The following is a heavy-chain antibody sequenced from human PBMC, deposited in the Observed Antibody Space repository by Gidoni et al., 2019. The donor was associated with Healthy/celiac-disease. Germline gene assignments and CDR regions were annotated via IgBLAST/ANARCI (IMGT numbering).Heavy chain of an antibody. CDR3: TRDGGGGYDPTLFDY. Sequence: VQPGRSLRLSCTASGFTSGDYAMSWFRQAPGKGLEWVGFIRSKAYGGTTEYAASVKGRFTISRDDSKSIAYLQMNSLKTEDTAVYYCTRDGGGGYDPTLFDYWGQRTLVTVSS. CDR1: GFTSGDYA. V-gene: IGHV3-49*03. D-gene: IGHD5-12*01. J-gene: IGHJ4*02. CDR2: IRSKAYGGTT.